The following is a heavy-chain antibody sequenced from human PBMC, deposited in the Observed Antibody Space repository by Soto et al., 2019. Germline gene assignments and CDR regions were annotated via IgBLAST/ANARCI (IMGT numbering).Heavy chain of an antibody. Sequence: ASVKVACKASGDTFSSYAISWVRQAHGQGLEWMGGIIPIFGTANYAQKFQGRVTITADESTSTAYMELSSLRSEDTAVYYCARGDIVLGDPYGMDVWGQGTTVTVSS. D-gene: IGHD2-2*01. J-gene: IGHJ6*02. V-gene: IGHV1-69*13. CDR1: GDTFSSYA. CDR3: ARGDIVLGDPYGMDV. CDR2: IIPIFGTA.